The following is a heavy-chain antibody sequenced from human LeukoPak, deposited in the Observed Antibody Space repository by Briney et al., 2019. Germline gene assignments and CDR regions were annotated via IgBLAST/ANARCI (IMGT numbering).Heavy chain of an antibody. J-gene: IGHJ5*02. CDR2: IWYDASNK. CDR1: GFTFSSFG. D-gene: IGHD1-7*01. Sequence: GGSLRLSCAASGFTFSSFGMHWVRQAPGKGLEWVAVIWYDASNKYYADSVKGRFTISRDNSKNTLYLHMNSLRDDDTAVYYCVRGVGVSRFNYLDPWGQRTLVIVSS. V-gene: IGHV3-33*01. CDR3: VRGVGVSRFNYLDP.